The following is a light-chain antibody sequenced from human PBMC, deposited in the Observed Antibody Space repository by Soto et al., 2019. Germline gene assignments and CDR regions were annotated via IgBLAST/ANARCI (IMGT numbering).Light chain of an antibody. CDR3: QKYNSAPRT. Sequence: DVQMTQSPSSLSASVGDRVTITCRASQDIRNFLAWYQKKPGKAPRLLIYDASALQSGVPSRFSAIGSGTDFTLTISSLQPDDVAVYYCQKYNSAPRTFGQGTEVEIK. V-gene: IGKV1-27*01. CDR1: QDIRNF. CDR2: DAS. J-gene: IGKJ1*01.